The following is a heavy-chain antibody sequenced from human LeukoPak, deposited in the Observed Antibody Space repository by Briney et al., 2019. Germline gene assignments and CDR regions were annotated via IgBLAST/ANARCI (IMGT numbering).Heavy chain of an antibody. D-gene: IGHD1-14*01. CDR1: GFTFSSYA. CDR3: ARASYGFGNPWFDP. CDR2: ISSDGGST. Sequence: GGSLRLSCAASGFTFSSYAMHWVRQAPGKGREYVSGISSDGGSTYYANSVKGRFTISRDNSKNTVYLQMGSLRAEDMAVYYCARASYGFGNPWFDPWGQGTLVTVSS. V-gene: IGHV3-64*01. J-gene: IGHJ5*02.